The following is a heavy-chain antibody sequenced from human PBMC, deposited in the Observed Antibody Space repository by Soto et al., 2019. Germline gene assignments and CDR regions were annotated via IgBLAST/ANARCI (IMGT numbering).Heavy chain of an antibody. D-gene: IGHD2-15*01. CDR1: GGSFIGYY. Sequence: SAPLSITCAVYGGSFIGYYWSWIRQPPGKGLEWIVEINHSGSTNYNPSLKSRVTISVDTSKNQFSLKLSSVTAADTAVYYCARGRGGYCSGGSCYAYYYYYGMDVWGQGTTVTVSS. J-gene: IGHJ6*02. CDR3: ARGRGGYCSGGSCYAYYYYYGMDV. V-gene: IGHV4-34*01. CDR2: INHSGST.